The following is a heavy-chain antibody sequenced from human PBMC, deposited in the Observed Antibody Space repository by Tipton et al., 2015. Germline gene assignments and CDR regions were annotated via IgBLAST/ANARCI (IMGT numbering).Heavy chain of an antibody. D-gene: IGHD3-10*01. J-gene: IGHJ6*02. CDR2: IIGSGGGT. V-gene: IGHV3-23*01. Sequence: GSLRLSCAASGFTFSSYAMTWVRQAPGKGLEWVSTIIGSGGGTYYPDSVKGRFAISRDNSKNTVYLQMNSLRAEDTALYYCAKVREYGLYYGLDVWGQGTTVTVSS. CDR3: AKVREYGLYYGLDV. CDR1: GFTFSSYA.